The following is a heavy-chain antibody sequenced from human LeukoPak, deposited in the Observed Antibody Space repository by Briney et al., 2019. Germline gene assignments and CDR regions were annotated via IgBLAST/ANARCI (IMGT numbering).Heavy chain of an antibody. CDR1: GFTFSSYA. J-gene: IGHJ4*02. CDR3: ARDAGNYLRLWQGSIFDY. Sequence: PGRSMRLSCAASGFTFSSYAMHWVRQAPGKGLEWVAVISYDGSNKYYADSVKGRFTISRDNSKNTLYLQMNSLRAEDTAVYYCARDAGNYLRLWQGSIFDYWGQGTLVTVSS. D-gene: IGHD5-18*01. V-gene: IGHV3-30-3*01. CDR2: ISYDGSNK.